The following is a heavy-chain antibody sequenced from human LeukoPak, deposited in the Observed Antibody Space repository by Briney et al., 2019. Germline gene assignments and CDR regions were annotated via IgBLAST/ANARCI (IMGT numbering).Heavy chain of an antibody. CDR1: GFTFSSDW. CDR3: ARGRAVAGLKFDP. D-gene: IGHD6-19*01. V-gene: IGHV3-7*01. CDR2: IKQDGSEK. J-gene: IGHJ5*02. Sequence: GGSLRLSCAASGFTFSSDWMSWVRQAPGKGLECVANIKQDGSEKYYVDSVKGRFTISRDNAKNSLYLQMNSLRAEDTAVYYCARGRAVAGLKFDPWGQGTLVTVSS.